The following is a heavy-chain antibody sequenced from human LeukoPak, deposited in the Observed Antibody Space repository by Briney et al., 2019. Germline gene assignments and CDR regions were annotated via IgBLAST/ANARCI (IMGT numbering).Heavy chain of an antibody. CDR1: GGSISSYY. J-gene: IGHJ4*02. D-gene: IGHD6-13*01. V-gene: IGHV4-59*12. CDR3: AASEGAAGGDY. Sequence: SETLSLTCTVSGGSISSYYWSWIRQPPGKGLEWIGYIYYSGSTNYNPSLKSRVTISVDTSKNQFSLKLSSVTAADTAVYYCAASEGAAGGDYWGQGTLVTVSS. CDR2: IYYSGST.